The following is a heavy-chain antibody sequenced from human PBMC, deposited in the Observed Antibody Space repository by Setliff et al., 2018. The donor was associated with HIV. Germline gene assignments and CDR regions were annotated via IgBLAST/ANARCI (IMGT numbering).Heavy chain of an antibody. V-gene: IGHV4-31*02. CDR1: GGSINSGGYY. CDR2: IFYSGST. D-gene: IGHD5-18*01. Sequence: SETLSLTCTVSGGSINSGGYYWSWIRQHPGKGLEWIGYIFYSGSTYYNPSLKSRVTISVDTSKNQFSLKLNSVTAADTAVSYCARTRGYTYGYIDSWAQGTLVTVSS. CDR3: ARTRGYTYGYIDS. J-gene: IGHJ4*02.